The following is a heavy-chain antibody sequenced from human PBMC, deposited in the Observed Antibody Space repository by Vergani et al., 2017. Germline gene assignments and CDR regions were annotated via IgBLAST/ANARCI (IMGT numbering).Heavy chain of an antibody. CDR3: ARDGPYYYDSSGSPDGMDV. CDR1: GYTFTSYG. J-gene: IGHJ6*02. D-gene: IGHD3-22*01. V-gene: IGHV1-18*01. Sequence: QVQLVQSGAEVKKPGASVKVSCKASGYTFTSYGISWVRQDPGQGLEWMGWISAYNGNTNYAQKLQGRVTMTTDTSTSTAYMELRSRRSDDTAVYYCARDGPYYYDSSGSPDGMDVWGQGTTVTVSS. CDR2: ISAYNGNT.